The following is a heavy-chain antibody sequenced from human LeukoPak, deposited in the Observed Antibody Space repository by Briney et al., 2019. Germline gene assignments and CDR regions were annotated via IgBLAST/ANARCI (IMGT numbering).Heavy chain of an antibody. CDR1: GFTFSNYA. V-gene: IGHV3-23*01. CDR3: ANQDYYDSSGYYHHAIDY. Sequence: GGSLRLSCAASGFTFSNYAMSWVRQAPGKGLEWVSAISGSGGSTYYADSVKGRFTISRDNSKNTLYLQMNSLRAEDTAVYYCANQDYYDSSGYYHHAIDYWGQGTLVTVSS. J-gene: IGHJ4*02. CDR2: ISGSGGST. D-gene: IGHD3-22*01.